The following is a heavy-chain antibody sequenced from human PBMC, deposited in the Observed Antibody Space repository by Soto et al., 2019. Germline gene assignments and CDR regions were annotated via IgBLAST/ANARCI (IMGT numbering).Heavy chain of an antibody. CDR2: IIPILGTA. J-gene: IGHJ6*02. CDR3: ARPYNSSDYYGGGMDV. D-gene: IGHD3-22*01. Sequence: VASVKVSCKASGGTFNNNAISWVRQAPGQGLEWMGGIIPILGTANYAQKFRGRVTITADESTSTGYMDLSSLRSEDTAVYYCARPYNSSDYYGGGMDVWGQGTTVTVSS. CDR1: GGTFNNNA. V-gene: IGHV1-69*13.